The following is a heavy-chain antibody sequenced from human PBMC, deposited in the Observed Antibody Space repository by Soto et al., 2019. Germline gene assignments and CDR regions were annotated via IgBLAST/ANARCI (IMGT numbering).Heavy chain of an antibody. Sequence: ASVKVSCKASGYTFTSYGISWVRQAPGQGLEWMGWISAYNGNTNYAQKLQGRVTMTTATSTSTAYMELRSLRSDDTAVYYCARVISTVVPAAIHAFDIWGQGTMVTVSS. V-gene: IGHV1-18*01. CDR2: ISAYNGNT. D-gene: IGHD2-2*01. J-gene: IGHJ3*02. CDR3: ARVISTVVPAAIHAFDI. CDR1: GYTFTSYG.